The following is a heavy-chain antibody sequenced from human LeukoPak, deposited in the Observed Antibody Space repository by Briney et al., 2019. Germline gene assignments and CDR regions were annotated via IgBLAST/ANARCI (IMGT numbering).Heavy chain of an antibody. V-gene: IGHV3-53*01. J-gene: IGHJ4*02. CDR1: GFIFTNYA. CDR3: ASSLKWELLPLDC. CDR2: IYSGGST. Sequence: GGSLRLSCSASGFIFTNYAMSWVRQAPGKGLEWVSVIYSGGSTYYADSVKGRFTISRDNSKNTLYLQMNSLRAEDTAVYYCASSLKWELLPLDCWGQGTLVTVSS. D-gene: IGHD1-26*01.